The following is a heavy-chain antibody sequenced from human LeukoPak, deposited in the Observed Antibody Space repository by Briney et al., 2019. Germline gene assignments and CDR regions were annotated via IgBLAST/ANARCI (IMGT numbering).Heavy chain of an antibody. Sequence: SETLSLTCTVSGASISSYYWSWIRQPPGKGLEWIGYIYYTGSTNYNPSLKSRVTMFVDMSKNQFSLRLSSVTAADTAVYYCARHRAYSSSSPFDYWGQGILVTVSS. D-gene: IGHD6-6*01. CDR2: IYYTGST. CDR3: ARHRAYSSSSPFDY. J-gene: IGHJ4*02. CDR1: GASISSYY. V-gene: IGHV4-59*08.